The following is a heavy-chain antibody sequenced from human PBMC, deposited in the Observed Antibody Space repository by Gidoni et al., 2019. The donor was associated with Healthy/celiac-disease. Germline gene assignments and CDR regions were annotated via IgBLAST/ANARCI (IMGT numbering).Heavy chain of an antibody. V-gene: IGHV3-48*03. D-gene: IGHD6-19*01. Sequence: EVQLVESGGGLVQPGGSLRLSCAASGFTFSSYEMNWVRQAPGKGLEWVSYISSSVSTIYYADSVKGRFTISRDNAKNSLYLQMNSLRAEDTAVYYCASRGWYVEQFDYWGQGTLVTVSS. CDR3: ASRGWYVEQFDY. J-gene: IGHJ4*02. CDR1: GFTFSSYE. CDR2: ISSSVSTI.